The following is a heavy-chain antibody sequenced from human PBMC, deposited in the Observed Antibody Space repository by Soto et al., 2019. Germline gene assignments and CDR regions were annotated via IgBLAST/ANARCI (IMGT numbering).Heavy chain of an antibody. CDR1: VYNFTRYC. D-gene: IGHD2-8*01. J-gene: IGHJ3*02. CDR2: IDPSDSYT. CDR3: ATKGFGVLDI. Sequence: ESLKLSCKGSVYNFTRYCISLMRQMPGTGLEWMGRIDPSDSYTNYSPSFQGHVTISADKSISTDYLKWSSLKASDTAMYYCATKGFGVLDIWGEGSMVT. V-gene: IGHV5-10-1*01.